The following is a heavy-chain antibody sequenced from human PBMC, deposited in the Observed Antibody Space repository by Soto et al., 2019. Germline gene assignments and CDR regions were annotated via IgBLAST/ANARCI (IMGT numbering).Heavy chain of an antibody. CDR1: GFTFDDYA. D-gene: IGHD3-10*01. CDR2: ISWNSGSI. J-gene: IGHJ3*02. V-gene: IGHV3-9*01. Sequence: EVQVVESGGGLVQPGMSLRLSCAGSGFTFDDYAMHWVRQAPGKGLEWVSSISWNSGSIGYADSVKGRFTISRDKAKKSLYLQMNSLRAEDTALYYCAKGRGGSQKDGCDIWGQGTMVTVSS. CDR3: AKGRGGSQKDGCDI.